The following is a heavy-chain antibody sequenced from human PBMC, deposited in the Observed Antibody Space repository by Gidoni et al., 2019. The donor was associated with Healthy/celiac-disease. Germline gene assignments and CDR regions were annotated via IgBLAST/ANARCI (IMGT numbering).Heavy chain of an antibody. D-gene: IGHD5-18*01. CDR1: GGTFSSYA. CDR3: ARARAVDTAMDDYYYYGMDV. Sequence: QVQLVQSGAEGKKPGSSVTVSCKASGGTFSSYAISWVRQAPGQGLEWMGGIIPIFGTANYAQKFQGRVTITADESTSTAYMELSSLRSEDTAVNYCARARAVDTAMDDYYYYGMDVWGQGTTVTVSS. J-gene: IGHJ6*02. V-gene: IGHV1-69*01. CDR2: IIPIFGTA.